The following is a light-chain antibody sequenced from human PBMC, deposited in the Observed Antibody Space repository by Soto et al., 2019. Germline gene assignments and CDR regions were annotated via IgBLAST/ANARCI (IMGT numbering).Light chain of an antibody. J-gene: IGKJ2*03. Sequence: DIQMTQSPSSLPASVGDRVTITCRASQSIDNYLNWYQQKPGKAPNLLIYAASSLQSGVPSRFAGSGSGTHFTLTISTLQPEDVGTYFCQQSLSTPIYSFGQGTKVDIK. CDR1: QSIDNY. CDR3: QQSLSTPIYS. V-gene: IGKV1-39*01. CDR2: AAS.